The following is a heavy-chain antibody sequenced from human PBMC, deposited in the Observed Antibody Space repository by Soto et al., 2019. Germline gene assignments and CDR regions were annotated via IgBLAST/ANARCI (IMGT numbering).Heavy chain of an antibody. J-gene: IGHJ4*02. CDR1: GGSISSSSYY. CDR3: ARQAAAGLFDY. V-gene: IGHV4-39*01. Sequence: PSETLSLTCTVSGGSISSSSYYWGWIRQPPGKGLEWIGSIYYSGSTYYNPSLKSRVTISVDTSKNQFSLKLSSVTAADTAVYYCARQAAAGLFDYWGQGTLVTVPQ. CDR2: IYYSGST. D-gene: IGHD6-13*01.